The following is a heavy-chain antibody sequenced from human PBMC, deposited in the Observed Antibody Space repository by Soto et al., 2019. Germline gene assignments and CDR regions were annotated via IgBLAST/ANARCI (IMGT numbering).Heavy chain of an antibody. D-gene: IGHD6-19*01. J-gene: IGHJ4*02. V-gene: IGHV1-46*01. CDR2: INPSGGST. Sequence: GASVKLCCKTSGYTFTCCHLHWVRQATGEGLEWMGSINPSGGSTRYAQKFESRVTMTSDTSTSTVYMELGSLRSEDTAVYYCARVPTDSNGWYNCDYWGQGALVTVSS. CDR1: GYTFTCCH. CDR3: ARVPTDSNGWYNCDY.